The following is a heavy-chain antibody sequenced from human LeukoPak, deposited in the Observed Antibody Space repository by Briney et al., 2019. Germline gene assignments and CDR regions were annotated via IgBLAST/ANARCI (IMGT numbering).Heavy chain of an antibody. J-gene: IGHJ4*02. CDR3: ARGRQWLADFDY. CDR2: ISGSGSTI. CDR1: GFTVSSNY. Sequence: SGGSLRLSCAASGFTVSSNYMSWVRQAPGKGLEWLSYISGSGSTIYYADSVKGRFTISRDNAQNSLYLQMNSLRAEDTAVYYCARGRQWLADFDYWGQGTLVTVSS. D-gene: IGHD6-19*01. V-gene: IGHV3-11*01.